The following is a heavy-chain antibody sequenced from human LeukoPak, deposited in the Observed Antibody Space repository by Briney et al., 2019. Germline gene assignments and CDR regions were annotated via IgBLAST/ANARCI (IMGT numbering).Heavy chain of an antibody. CDR3: TTSVLRFLEWLQAFDI. D-gene: IGHD3-3*01. Sequence: GGSLRLSCAASGFTFSSYGMHWVRQAPGKGLEWVAFIRYDGSNKYYADSVKGRFTISRDNSKNTLYLQMNSLKTEDTAVYYCTTSVLRFLEWLQAFDIWGQGTMVTVSS. V-gene: IGHV3-30*02. J-gene: IGHJ3*02. CDR1: GFTFSSYG. CDR2: IRYDGSNK.